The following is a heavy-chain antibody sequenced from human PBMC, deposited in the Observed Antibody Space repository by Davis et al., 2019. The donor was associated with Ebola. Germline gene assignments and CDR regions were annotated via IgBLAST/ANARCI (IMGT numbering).Heavy chain of an antibody. CDR2: LNHSGST. D-gene: IGHD5-18*01. Sequence: MPGGSLRLSCALYGGSFSGYYWSWIRQPPGQGLEWIGELNHSGSTNYNPSLKSRVTISVDTSKNQFSLKLSSVTAADTAVYYCARGVFVDTAMVGLYYYYGMDVWGQGTTVTVSS. J-gene: IGHJ6*02. CDR1: GGSFSGYY. CDR3: ARGVFVDTAMVGLYYYYGMDV. V-gene: IGHV4-34*01.